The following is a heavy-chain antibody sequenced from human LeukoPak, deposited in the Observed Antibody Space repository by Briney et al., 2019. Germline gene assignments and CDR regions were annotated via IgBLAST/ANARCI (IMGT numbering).Heavy chain of an antibody. V-gene: IGHV3-33*01. CDR3: ARDLGQQLVRGLGY. Sequence: GGSLRLSCAASGFTFSSYVMHWVRQAPGKGLEWVAVIWYDGSNKYYADSVKGRFTISRDNAKNPLYLQMNSLRAEDTAVYYCARDLGQQLVRGLGYWGQGTLVTVSS. D-gene: IGHD6-13*01. CDR2: IWYDGSNK. CDR1: GFTFSSYV. J-gene: IGHJ4*02.